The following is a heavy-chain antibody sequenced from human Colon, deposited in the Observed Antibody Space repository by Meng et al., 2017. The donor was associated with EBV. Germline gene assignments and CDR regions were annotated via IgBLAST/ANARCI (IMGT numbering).Heavy chain of an antibody. V-gene: IGHV4-34*01. CDR3: ARVPTTGYKDH. D-gene: IGHD3-9*01. J-gene: IGHJ4*02. Sequence: QVRQQKFGAGLLNPSGTLSLTCTVNGGSFSGYVWSWVRQPPGKGMEWIGEVSHPGSANYNPSLKSRVTISVDASEKQFSLRLTSVTAADSAVYYCARVPTTGYKDHWGQGTLVTVSS. CDR1: GGSFSGYV. CDR2: VSHPGSA.